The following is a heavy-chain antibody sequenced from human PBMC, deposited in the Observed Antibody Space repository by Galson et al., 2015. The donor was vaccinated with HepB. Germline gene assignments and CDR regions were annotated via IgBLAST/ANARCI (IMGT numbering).Heavy chain of an antibody. V-gene: IGHV3-7*03. CDR2: IRQDGNDK. CDR1: GFTFSSYA. Sequence: SLRLSCAASGFTFSSYAMAWVRPAPGKGLEWVAHIRQDGNDKNYVDSARGRFTISRDNARNSLYLQMDSLRAEDTAVYYCALAGPSAYDYKRYYYDYWGQGTLVTVSS. J-gene: IGHJ4*02. CDR3: ALAGPSAYDYKRYYYDY. D-gene: IGHD5-12*01.